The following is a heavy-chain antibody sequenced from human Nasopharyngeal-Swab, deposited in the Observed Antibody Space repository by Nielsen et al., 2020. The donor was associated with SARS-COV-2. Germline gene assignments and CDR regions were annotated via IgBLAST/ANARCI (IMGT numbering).Heavy chain of an antibody. CDR3: ARDTGAFDI. CDR1: GFNFNTSW. V-gene: IGHV3-21*01. CDR2: ISSSSSFI. J-gene: IGHJ3*02. Sequence: GESLKISCADSGFNFNTSWMNWVRQAPGKGLEWVSSISSSSSFIYYADSVKGRFTISRDNAQKSLSLQMNSLRAEDTGVYFCARDTGAFDIWGQGTMVTVSS. D-gene: IGHD3-10*01.